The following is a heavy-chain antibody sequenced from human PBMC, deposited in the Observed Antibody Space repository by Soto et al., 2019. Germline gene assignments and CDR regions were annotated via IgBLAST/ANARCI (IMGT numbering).Heavy chain of an antibody. CDR2: IYYSGST. CDR3: ARLRTYGDYRFDYGMDV. CDR1: GGSISSYY. D-gene: IGHD4-17*01. V-gene: IGHV4-59*08. J-gene: IGHJ6*02. Sequence: SETLSLTCTVSGGSISSYYWSWIRQPPGKGLEWIGYIYYSGSTNYNPSLKSRVTISVDTSKNQFSLKLSSVTAADTAVYYCARLRTYGDYRFDYGMDVWGQGTTVTVSS.